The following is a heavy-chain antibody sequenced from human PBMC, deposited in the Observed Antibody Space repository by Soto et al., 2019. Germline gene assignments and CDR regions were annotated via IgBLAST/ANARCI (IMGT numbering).Heavy chain of an antibody. V-gene: IGHV1-2*02. CDR3: ARAVTIFGVVRAFDI. CDR2: INPNSGGT. CDR1: GYTFTGYY. Sequence: QVQLVQSGAEVKKPGASVKVSCKASGYTFTGYYMHWVRQAPGQGLEWMGWINPNSGGTNYAQKFQGRVTMTRDTSISTAYMELSMLRSDDTAVYYCARAVTIFGVVRAFDIWGQGTMVTVSS. J-gene: IGHJ3*02. D-gene: IGHD3-3*01.